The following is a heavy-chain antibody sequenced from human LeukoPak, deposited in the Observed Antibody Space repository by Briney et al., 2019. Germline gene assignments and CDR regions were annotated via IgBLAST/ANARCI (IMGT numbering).Heavy chain of an antibody. CDR3: ARAGSGSHPKELGAFDI. CDR2: IWYDGSNK. J-gene: IGHJ3*02. CDR1: GFTFSSYG. Sequence: GGSLRLSCAASGFTFSSYGMHWVRQAPGKGLEWVAVIWYDGSNKYYADSVKGRLTISRDNSKNTLYLQMNSLRAEDTAVYYCARAGSGSHPKELGAFDIWGQGTMVTVSS. V-gene: IGHV3-33*01. D-gene: IGHD1-26*01.